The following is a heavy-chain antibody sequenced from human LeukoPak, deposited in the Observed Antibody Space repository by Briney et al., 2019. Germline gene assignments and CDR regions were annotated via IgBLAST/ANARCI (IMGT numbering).Heavy chain of an antibody. V-gene: IGHV3-66*01. J-gene: IGHJ6*02. D-gene: IGHD1-26*01. CDR1: GFTVSGNY. Sequence: GGSLRLSCAASGFTVSGNYMSWVRQAPGMGLECVAVIYSGGDTYYADSVKGRFTISRDNSKNTVYLQMNSLRVDDTAIYYCARVCGTYPCYYGMDVWGQGATVTVSS. CDR2: IYSGGDT. CDR3: ARVCGTYPCYYGMDV.